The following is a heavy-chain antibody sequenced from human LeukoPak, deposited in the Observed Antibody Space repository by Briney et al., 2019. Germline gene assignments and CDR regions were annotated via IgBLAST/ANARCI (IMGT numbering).Heavy chain of an antibody. CDR2: ISSSSTTI. CDR3: ARSFYYDTLTGYYFFDY. V-gene: IGHV3-48*04. J-gene: IGHJ4*02. D-gene: IGHD3-9*01. Sequence: GGSLRLSCVASGFTFSSYSINWVRQAPGKGLEWVSYISSSSTTIYYTDSVKGRFTITRDNAKNSLYLQMNSLRAEDTAVYYCARSFYYDTLTGYYFFDYWGQGTLVTVSS. CDR1: GFTFSSYS.